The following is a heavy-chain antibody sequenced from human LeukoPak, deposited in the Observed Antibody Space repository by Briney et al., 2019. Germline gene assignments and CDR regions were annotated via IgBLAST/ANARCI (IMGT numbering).Heavy chain of an antibody. CDR2: ITSSSSYI. D-gene: IGHD4-17*01. J-gene: IGHJ6*03. Sequence: PGGALRLSCAASGFTFSSYTMNWARQAPGKGLEWVSSITSSSSYIYYADSVMGRFTISRDNANNSLYLQMNSLRAEDTAVYYCARDPYNGYYGDDYYYYMDVWGKGTTVTISS. CDR3: ARDPYNGYYGDDYYYYMDV. CDR1: GFTFSSYT. V-gene: IGHV3-21*01.